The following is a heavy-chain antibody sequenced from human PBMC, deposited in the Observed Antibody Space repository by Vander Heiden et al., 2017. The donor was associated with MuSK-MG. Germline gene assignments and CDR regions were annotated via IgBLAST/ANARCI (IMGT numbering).Heavy chain of an antibody. Sequence: EVQLLESGGGLVQPGGYLRLSCAASGFTFSSDAMSWVRQAPGKGLEWVSAISGSGGSTYYADSVKGRFTISRDNSKNTLYLQMNSLRAEDTAVYYCAKDLPGGIVGATEEEPTLFDYWGQGTLVTVSS. CDR3: AKDLPGGIVGATEEEPTLFDY. J-gene: IGHJ4*02. V-gene: IGHV3-23*01. CDR2: ISGSGGST. D-gene: IGHD1-26*01. CDR1: GFTFSSDA.